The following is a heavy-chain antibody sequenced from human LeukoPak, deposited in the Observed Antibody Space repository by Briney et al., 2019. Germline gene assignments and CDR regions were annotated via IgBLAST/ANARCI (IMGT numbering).Heavy chain of an antibody. Sequence: GGSLRLSCAASGFTFSSYSMNWVRQAPGKGLEWVSSISSSSSYIYYADSVKGRFTISRDNAKNSLYLQMNSLRAEDTAVYYCARDMTPYCTNGVCYIFYYWGQGTLVTVSS. CDR3: ARDMTPYCTNGVCYIFYY. CDR2: ISSSSSYI. CDR1: GFTFSSYS. D-gene: IGHD2-8*01. V-gene: IGHV3-21*01. J-gene: IGHJ4*02.